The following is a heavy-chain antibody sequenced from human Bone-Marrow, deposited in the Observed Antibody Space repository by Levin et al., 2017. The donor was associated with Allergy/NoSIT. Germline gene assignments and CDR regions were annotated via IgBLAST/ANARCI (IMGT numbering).Heavy chain of an antibody. CDR2: ISAYDGST. V-gene: IGHV1-18*01. J-gene: IGHJ4*02. CDR3: ARDSGPVFYYGSGTYNHFFDY. D-gene: IGHD3-10*01. CDR1: GYTFSSYG. Sequence: ASVKVSCKVSGYTFSSYGISWVRQAPGQGLEWMGWISAYDGSTNSAQRLQGRVTMTTDTSTSTAYMELGSLRSDDTAVYYCARDSGPVFYYGSGTYNHFFDYWGQGTLVTVSS.